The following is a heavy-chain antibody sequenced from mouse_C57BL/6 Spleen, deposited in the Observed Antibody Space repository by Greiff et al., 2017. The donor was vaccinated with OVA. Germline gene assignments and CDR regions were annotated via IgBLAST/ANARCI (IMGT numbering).Heavy chain of an antibody. CDR2: IRNKANNHAT. CDR3: TRPRNWDDYAMDY. J-gene: IGHJ4*01. CDR1: GFTFSDAW. D-gene: IGHD4-1*01. V-gene: IGHV6-6*01. Sequence: DVQLVESGGGLVQPGGSMKLSCAASGFTFSDAWMDWVRQSPEKGLEWVADIRNKANNHATYYAESVKGRFTISRDDSKSSVYLQMNSLRAEDTGIYYCTRPRNWDDYAMDYWGQGTSVTVSS.